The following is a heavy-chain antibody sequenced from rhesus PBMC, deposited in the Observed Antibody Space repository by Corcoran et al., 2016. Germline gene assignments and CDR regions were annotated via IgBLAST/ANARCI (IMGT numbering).Heavy chain of an antibody. CDR1: GFTFSYWW. J-gene: IGHJ5-1*01. Sequence: EVQLVESGGCLVQTGGSLRLSGVASGFTFSYWWMALVRPATGKGLWRVSSISQPSGSNTYYLDPVKGRFTIPRDNAKNTLYLQMNSLRAEDTAVYYGARLQGNRFDVWGPGVLVTVSS. CDR3: ARLQGNRFDV. CDR2: ISQPSGSNT. V-gene: IGHV3-37*01.